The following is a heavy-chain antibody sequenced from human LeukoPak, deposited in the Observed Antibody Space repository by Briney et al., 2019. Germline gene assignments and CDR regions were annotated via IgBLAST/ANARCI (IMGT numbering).Heavy chain of an antibody. Sequence: GRSLRLSCAASGFTFDDYAMHWVRHAPGEGLEWVSGISWNSGSIGYADSVKGRFTISRDNAKNSLYLQMNSLRAEDTALYYCAKAIGYSYGYYYYGMNVWGQGTTVTVSS. CDR2: ISWNSGSI. D-gene: IGHD5-18*01. V-gene: IGHV3-9*01. CDR3: AKAIGYSYGYYYYGMNV. J-gene: IGHJ6*02. CDR1: GFTFDDYA.